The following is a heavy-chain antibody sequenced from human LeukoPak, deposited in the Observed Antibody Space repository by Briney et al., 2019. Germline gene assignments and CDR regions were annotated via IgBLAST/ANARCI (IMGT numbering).Heavy chain of an antibody. CDR2: IYPGDSDT. CDR1: GYSFTSYW. CDR3: ARLNASSWYLYDYYYGMDV. Sequence: GESLQISCKGSGYSFTSYWIGWVRQLPGKGLEWMGIIYPGDSDTRYSPSFQGQVTISADKSISTAYLQWSSLKASDTAMYYCARLNASSWYLYDYYYGMDVWGQGTTVTVSS. V-gene: IGHV5-51*01. D-gene: IGHD6-13*01. J-gene: IGHJ6*02.